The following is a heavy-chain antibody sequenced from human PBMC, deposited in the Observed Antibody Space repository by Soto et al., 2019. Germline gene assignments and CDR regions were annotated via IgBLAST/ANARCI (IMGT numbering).Heavy chain of an antibody. J-gene: IGHJ4*02. V-gene: IGHV3-21*01. CDR3: ARAPFLKDPFDY. D-gene: IGHD2-15*01. CDR2: ISSSSSYI. Sequence: SGGSLRLSCAASGFTFSSYSMNWVRQAPGKGLEWVSSISSSSSYIYYADSVKGRFTISRDNAKNSLYLQMNSLRAEDTAVYYCARAPFLKDPFDYWGQGTLVTVSS. CDR1: GFTFSSYS.